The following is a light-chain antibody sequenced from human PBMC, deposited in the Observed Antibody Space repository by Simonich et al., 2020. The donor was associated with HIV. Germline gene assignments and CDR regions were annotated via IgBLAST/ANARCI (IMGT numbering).Light chain of an antibody. CDR1: QSVSSN. V-gene: IGKV3-15*01. J-gene: IGKJ4*01. Sequence: EIVMTQSPAPLSVSPGERATLSCRASQSVSSNLAWYQQKPGQAPRLLIYGASTRATGIPARFSGSGSGTEFTLTISSLQSEEFAVYYCQQYNNWPALTFGGGTKVEIK. CDR2: GAS. CDR3: QQYNNWPALT.